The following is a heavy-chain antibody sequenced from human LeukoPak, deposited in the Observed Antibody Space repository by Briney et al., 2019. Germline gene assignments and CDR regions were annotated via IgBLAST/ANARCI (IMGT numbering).Heavy chain of an antibody. D-gene: IGHD3-16*01. Sequence: QPGGSQRLSCAASGFKFSDHYIDWVRQAPGKGLEWVSFIPYDGTNEFYVDSVRGRFTISRDNSKNTLYLQMNSLRAEDTAVYYCAKDWGERWTIDYWGQGTLVTVSS. V-gene: IGHV3-30*02. J-gene: IGHJ4*02. CDR3: AKDWGERWTIDY. CDR2: IPYDGTNE. CDR1: GFKFSDHY.